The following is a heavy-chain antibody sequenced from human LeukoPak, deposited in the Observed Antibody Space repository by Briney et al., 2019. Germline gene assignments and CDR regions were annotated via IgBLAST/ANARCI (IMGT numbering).Heavy chain of an antibody. CDR1: GFSFRNYA. CDR3: TRDGGSFCDFDY. Sequence: LTGGSLGLSCVASGFSFRNYAIHWVRQAPGKGLEYVSVINTDGRITYYADSVKGRFTISRDNSKNTVYLQMGSLRGEDMAVYYCTRDGGSFCDFDYWGQGALVTVSS. CDR2: INTDGRIT. V-gene: IGHV3-64*02. J-gene: IGHJ4*02. D-gene: IGHD1-26*01.